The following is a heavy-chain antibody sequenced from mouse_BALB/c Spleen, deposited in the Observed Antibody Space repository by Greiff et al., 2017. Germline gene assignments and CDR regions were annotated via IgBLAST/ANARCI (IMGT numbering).Heavy chain of an antibody. CDR1: GFNIKDTY. CDR2: IDPANGNT. J-gene: IGHJ3*01. CDR3: AKGYPPWFAY. Sequence: EVQLQQSGAELVKPGASVKLSCTASGFNIKDTYMHWVKQRPEQGLEWIGRIDPANGNTKYDPKFQGKATITADTSSNPAYLQLSSLTSEDTAVYYCAKGYPPWFAYWGQGTLVTVSA. V-gene: IGHV14-3*02. D-gene: IGHD2-14*01.